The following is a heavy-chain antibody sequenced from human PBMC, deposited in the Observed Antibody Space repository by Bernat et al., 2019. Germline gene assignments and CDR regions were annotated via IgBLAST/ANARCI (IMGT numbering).Heavy chain of an antibody. V-gene: IGHV3-74*03. CDR2: INPDGTTT. CDR1: GFSFSSYW. D-gene: IGHD3-3*01. J-gene: IGHJ4*02. Sequence: EVQLVESGGGLVQPGGSLRLSCAASGFSFSSYWMHWVRQAPGKGLLWVSQINPDGTTTTYADSVKGRFTVSSDNAKNTLYLQMNSLRVEDTAVYYCVRISRGDGNYWGQGTLVTVSS. CDR3: VRISRGDGNY.